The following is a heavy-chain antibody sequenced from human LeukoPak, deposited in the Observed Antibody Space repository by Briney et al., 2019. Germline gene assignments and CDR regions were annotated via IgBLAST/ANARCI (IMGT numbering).Heavy chain of an antibody. Sequence: PSETLSLTCTVSGGSISSHYWSWIRQSPGKGLEWIGYIYFSGYTNYNPSLKSRVIISVDTSKNQFSLRLSSVTAADTAVYYCARGERRAQKETYYNHYYYMDVWGKGTTVTVSS. CDR2: IYFSGYT. V-gene: IGHV4-59*11. CDR3: ARGERRAQKETYYNHYYYMDV. J-gene: IGHJ6*03. D-gene: IGHD6-25*01. CDR1: GGSISSHY.